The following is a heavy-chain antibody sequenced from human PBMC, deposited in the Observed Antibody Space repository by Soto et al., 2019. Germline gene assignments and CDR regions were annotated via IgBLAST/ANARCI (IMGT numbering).Heavy chain of an antibody. J-gene: IGHJ4*02. CDR3: AKGPRLRYCSGGSCYSGSVLVDY. CDR2: ISGSGGST. V-gene: IGHV3-23*01. Sequence: GGSLRLSCAASGFTFSSYAMSWVRQAPGKGLEWVSAISGSGGSTYYADSVKGRFTISRDNSKNTLYLQMNSLRAEETAVYYCAKGPRLRYCSGGSCYSGSVLVDYWGQGTLVTVSS. D-gene: IGHD2-15*01. CDR1: GFTFSSYA.